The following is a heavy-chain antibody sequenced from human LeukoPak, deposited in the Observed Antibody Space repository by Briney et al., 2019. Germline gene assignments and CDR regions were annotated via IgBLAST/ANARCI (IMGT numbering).Heavy chain of an antibody. CDR3: ARYMPKVEFPFTYYFDY. D-gene: IGHD5-18*01. V-gene: IGHV3-23*01. J-gene: IGHJ4*02. CDR2: ITGSGGTT. CDR1: GFTFSSYA. Sequence: GGSLRLSCAASGFTFSSYAMNWVRQAPGKGLEWVSVITGSGGTTYYADSVKGRFTVSRDNAKNSLYLQMNSLRAEDTAVYYCARYMPKVEFPFTYYFDYWGQGTLVTVSS.